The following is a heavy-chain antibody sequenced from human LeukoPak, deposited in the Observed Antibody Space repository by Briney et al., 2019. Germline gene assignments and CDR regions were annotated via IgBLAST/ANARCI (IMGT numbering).Heavy chain of an antibody. J-gene: IGHJ4*02. CDR2: INPNSGGT. V-gene: IGHV1-2*06. CDR1: GYTFTSYA. Sequence: ASVKVSCKASGYTFTSYAMNWVRQAPGQGLEWMGRINPNSGGTNYAQKFQGRVTMTRDTSISTAYMELSRLRSDDTAVYYCATLMSGYDSGDYWGQGTLVTVSS. D-gene: IGHD5-12*01. CDR3: ATLMSGYDSGDY.